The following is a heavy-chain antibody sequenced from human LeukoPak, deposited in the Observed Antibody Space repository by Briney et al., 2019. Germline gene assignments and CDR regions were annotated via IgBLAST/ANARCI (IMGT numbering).Heavy chain of an antibody. V-gene: IGHV1-46*01. Sequence: ASVKVSCKASGGTFSSYSISWVRQAPGQGLEWMGIINPSGGSTSYAQKFQGRVTMTRDTSTSTVYMELSSLRSEDTAVYYCARAAAAGDRLDYWGQGTLVTVSS. CDR2: INPSGGST. CDR3: ARAAAAGDRLDY. CDR1: GGTFSSYS. D-gene: IGHD6-13*01. J-gene: IGHJ4*02.